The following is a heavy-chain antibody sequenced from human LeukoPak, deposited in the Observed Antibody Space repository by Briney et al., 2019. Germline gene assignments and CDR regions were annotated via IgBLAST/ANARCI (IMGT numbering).Heavy chain of an antibody. D-gene: IGHD5-12*01. Sequence: PSETLSLTCTVSGYSISSGYYWGWIRQPPRKGLEWIGSIYHSGSTYYNPSLKSRVTISVDTSKNQFSLKLSSVTAADTAVYYCARAGYSGHYYYMDVWGKGTTVTVSS. J-gene: IGHJ6*03. CDR2: IYHSGST. V-gene: IGHV4-38-2*02. CDR3: ARAGYSGHYYYMDV. CDR1: GYSISSGYY.